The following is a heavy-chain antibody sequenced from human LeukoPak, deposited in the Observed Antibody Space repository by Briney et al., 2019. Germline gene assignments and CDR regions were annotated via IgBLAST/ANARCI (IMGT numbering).Heavy chain of an antibody. CDR2: ISWNSGSI. V-gene: IGHV3-9*01. CDR1: GFTFDDYA. CDR3: ARGRTFGGVIVW. J-gene: IGHJ4*02. D-gene: IGHD3-16*02. Sequence: GGSLRLSCAASGFTFDDYAMHWVRQAPGKGLEWVSGISWNSGSIGYADSVKGRFTISRDNAKNSLYLQMNSLRAEDTAVYYCARGRTFGGVIVWWGQGTLVTVSS.